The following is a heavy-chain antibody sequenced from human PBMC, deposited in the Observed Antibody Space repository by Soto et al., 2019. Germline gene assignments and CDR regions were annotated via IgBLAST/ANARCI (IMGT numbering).Heavy chain of an antibody. CDR2: ISHSGGT. J-gene: IGHJ4*02. D-gene: IGHD3-22*01. CDR1: GDSISSGGYS. Sequence: QLQLQESGSGLVKPSQTLSLTCAVSGDSISSGGYSWNWIRQPPGKGLEWIGYISHSGGTDYNPYLKSRVTIPVDSSNNPFSLKLSSVTAADTAVYYWARDSRSGYYLDYWGQGTLVTVSS. V-gene: IGHV4-30-2*01. CDR3: ARDSRSGYYLDY.